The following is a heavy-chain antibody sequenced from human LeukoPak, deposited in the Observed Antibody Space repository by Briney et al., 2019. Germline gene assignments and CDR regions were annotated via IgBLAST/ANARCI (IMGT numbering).Heavy chain of an antibody. CDR3: AKDYQLADH. CDR2: ISGSGGRT. V-gene: IGHV3-23*01. D-gene: IGHD1-1*01. Sequence: PGGSLRLSCAASGFTFSSYAMSWVRQAPGKGLEWVSGISGSGGRTYYADSVKGRFTISRDNSKNTLYLQMNSLRVEDTAVYYCAKDYQLADHWGQGTLVTVSS. J-gene: IGHJ4*02. CDR1: GFTFSSYA.